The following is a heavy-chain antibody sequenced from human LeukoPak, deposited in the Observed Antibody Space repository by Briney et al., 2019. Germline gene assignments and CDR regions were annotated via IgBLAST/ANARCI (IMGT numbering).Heavy chain of an antibody. Sequence: GGSLRLSCAASGFTFSSYAMHWVRQAPGKGLEWVAVISYDGSNKYYADSVKGRFTISRDNSKNTLYLQMNSLRAEDTAVYYCASPVGATTVFDYWGQGTPVTVSS. V-gene: IGHV3-30-3*01. CDR3: ASPVGATTVFDY. D-gene: IGHD1-26*01. J-gene: IGHJ4*02. CDR2: ISYDGSNK. CDR1: GFTFSSYA.